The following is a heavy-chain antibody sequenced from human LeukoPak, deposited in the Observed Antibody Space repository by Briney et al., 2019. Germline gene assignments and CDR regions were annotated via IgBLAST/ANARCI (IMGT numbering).Heavy chain of an antibody. D-gene: IGHD3-22*01. CDR1: GGSISNYY. CDR2: IYYSGST. CDR3: ARAHSYDSSGYPHDAFDI. V-gene: IGHV4-59*01. Sequence: SETLSLTCTVSGGSISNYYWSWIRQTPGKELEWIGYIYYSGSTNYNPSLKSRVTISVDTSKNQFSLKLSSVAAADTAVYYCARAHSYDSSGYPHDAFDIWGQGTMVTVSS. J-gene: IGHJ3*02.